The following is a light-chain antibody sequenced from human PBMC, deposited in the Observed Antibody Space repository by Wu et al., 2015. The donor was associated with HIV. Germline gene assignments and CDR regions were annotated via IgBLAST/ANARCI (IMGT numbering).Light chain of an antibody. J-gene: IGKJ4*01. CDR1: QSISSW. V-gene: IGKV1-5*03. CDR3: QQYNGYPLT. CDR2: KAS. Sequence: DIQMTQSPSTLSASVEDRVTITCRASQSISSWLAWYQQKPGKGPNLLIYKASTLEGGVPSRFTGSGSGTEFTLTISSLQPGDFATYYCQQYNGYPLTFGGGTKVEIK.